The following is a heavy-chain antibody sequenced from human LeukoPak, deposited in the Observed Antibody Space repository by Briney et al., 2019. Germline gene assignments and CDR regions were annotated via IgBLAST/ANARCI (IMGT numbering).Heavy chain of an antibody. CDR3: ARDSSTALFDS. D-gene: IGHD4-17*01. J-gene: IGHJ4*02. CDR1: GFTFSSYW. CDR2: IKQDGSEK. V-gene: IGHV3-7*01. Sequence: TGGSLRLSCAASGFTFSSYWMSWVRQAPGKGLEWVANIKQDGSEKYYVDSVKGRFTISRDNAKNSLYLHMNSLRAEDTAVYSCARDSSTALFDSWGQGTLVTVSS.